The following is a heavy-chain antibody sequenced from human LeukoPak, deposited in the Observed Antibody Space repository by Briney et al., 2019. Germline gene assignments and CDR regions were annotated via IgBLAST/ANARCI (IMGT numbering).Heavy chain of an antibody. V-gene: IGHV3-20*04. J-gene: IGHJ4*02. CDR2: INWNGGST. CDR3: ARADWDTAMIDY. CDR1: GFTFSSYW. Sequence: AGGSLRLSCAASGFTFSSYWMSWVRQAPGKGLEWVSGINWNGGSTGYADSVKGRFTISRDNAKNSLYLQMNSLRAEDTAVYYCARADWDTAMIDYWGQGTLVTVSS. D-gene: IGHD5-18*01.